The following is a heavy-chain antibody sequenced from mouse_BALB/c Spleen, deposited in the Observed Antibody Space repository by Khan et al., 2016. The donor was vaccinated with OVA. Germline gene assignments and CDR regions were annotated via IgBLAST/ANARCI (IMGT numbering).Heavy chain of an antibody. J-gene: IGHJ4*01. V-gene: IGHV9-2-1*01. CDR1: GYTSTDYS. Sequence: QIQLVQSGPELKKPGETVKISCKDSGYTSTDYSMQWVTQPPGKGLKWVGWFNTETGELTYADDFNGRFAFSLETSAITPYLRINTLKYKYTATYFCTRNDYDGGGLYAMDYWGQGTSVTVSS. CDR2: FNTETGEL. CDR3: TRNDYDGGGLYAMDY. D-gene: IGHD2-4*01.